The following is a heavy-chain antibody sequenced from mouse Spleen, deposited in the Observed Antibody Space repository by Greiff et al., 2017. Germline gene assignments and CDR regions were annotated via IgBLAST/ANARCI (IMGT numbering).Heavy chain of an antibody. J-gene: IGHJ4*01. CDR1: GYTFTSYW. Sequence: VQLQQPGAELVKPGASVKMSCKASGYTFTSYWITWVKQRPGQGLEWIGDIYPGSGSTNYNEKFKSKATLTVDTSSSTAYMQLSSLTSEDSAVYYCARVYYCSSSYAMDYWGQGTSVTVSS. CDR2: IYPGSGST. CDR3: ARVYYCSSSYAMDY. V-gene: IGHV1-55*01. D-gene: IGHD1-1*01.